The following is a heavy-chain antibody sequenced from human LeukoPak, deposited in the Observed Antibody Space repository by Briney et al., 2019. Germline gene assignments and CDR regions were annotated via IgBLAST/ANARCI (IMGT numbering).Heavy chain of an antibody. J-gene: IGHJ6*03. CDR1: GYTFTGYY. D-gene: IGHD6-6*01. Sequence: ASVKVSCKASGYTFTGYYMHWVRQAPGQGLEWMGWINPNSGDTNYAQKFQGRVTMTRDTSSSTAYMELSRLRSDDTAVYYCARGGLIAARRGYYYYMDVWGKGTTVTVSS. CDR2: INPNSGDT. CDR3: ARGGLIAARRGYYYYMDV. V-gene: IGHV1-2*02.